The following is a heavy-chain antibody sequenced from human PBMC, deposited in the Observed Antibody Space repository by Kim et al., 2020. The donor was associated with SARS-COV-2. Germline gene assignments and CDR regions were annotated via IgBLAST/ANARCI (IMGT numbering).Heavy chain of an antibody. Sequence: VKGRFNISRDDSKSIAYLQMNSLKTEDTAVYYCTRDCYVLRFLIGGWFDPWGQGTLVTVSS. V-gene: IGHV3-49*02. J-gene: IGHJ5*02. CDR3: TRDCYVLRFLIGGWFDP. D-gene: IGHD3-3*01.